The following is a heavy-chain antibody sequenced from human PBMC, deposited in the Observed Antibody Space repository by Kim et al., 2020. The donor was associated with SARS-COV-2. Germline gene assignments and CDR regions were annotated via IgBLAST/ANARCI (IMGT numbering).Heavy chain of an antibody. D-gene: IGHD4-17*01. CDR3: ARHLRYGDYASYSH. Sequence: YNPALKSRVNISVDTSKNPFSLKLTSVTVADTAVYYCARHLRYGDYASYSHWGQGALVTVSS. V-gene: IGHV4-39*01. J-gene: IGHJ1*01.